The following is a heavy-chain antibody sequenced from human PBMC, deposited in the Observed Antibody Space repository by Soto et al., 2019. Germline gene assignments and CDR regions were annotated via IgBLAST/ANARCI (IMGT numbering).Heavy chain of an antibody. Sequence: SETLSLTCTVSGGSISSYYWSWIRQPPGKGLEWIGYIYYSGSTNYNPSLKSRVTISVDTSKNQFSLKLSSVTAADTAVYYCARRVPAATFDYWRQGTLVTVSS. D-gene: IGHD2-2*01. CDR2: IYYSGST. J-gene: IGHJ4*02. CDR3: ARRVPAATFDY. CDR1: GGSISSYY. V-gene: IGHV4-59*08.